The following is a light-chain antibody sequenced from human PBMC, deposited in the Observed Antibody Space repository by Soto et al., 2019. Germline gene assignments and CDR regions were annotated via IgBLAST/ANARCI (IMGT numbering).Light chain of an antibody. CDR1: QSVSSN. J-gene: IGKJ4*01. CDR3: QQYNKWPLT. Sequence: EIVMTQSPATLSVSPGERATLSCRASQSVSSNLAWYQQKPGQAPRLLIYDASTRAADVPARFSGSGSGTDFTLTISSLQSEHFAFYYCQQYNKWPLTFGGGTKVEIK. CDR2: DAS. V-gene: IGKV3-15*01.